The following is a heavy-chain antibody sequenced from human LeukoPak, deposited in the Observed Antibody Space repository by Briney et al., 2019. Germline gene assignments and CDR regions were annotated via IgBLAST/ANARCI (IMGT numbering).Heavy chain of an antibody. CDR1: GFTFSSYA. Sequence: GGSLRLSCAASGFTFSSYAMSWVRQAPGKGLEWVSSISDSGGSTYYADSVKGRFTISRDNSKNTLYLQMNSLRAEDTALYYXXXXXXXYCSGSSCHLYFDYWGQGTLVTVSS. J-gene: IGHJ4*02. CDR2: ISDSGGST. D-gene: IGHD2-15*01. CDR3: XXXXXXYCSGSSCHLYFDY. V-gene: IGHV3-23*01.